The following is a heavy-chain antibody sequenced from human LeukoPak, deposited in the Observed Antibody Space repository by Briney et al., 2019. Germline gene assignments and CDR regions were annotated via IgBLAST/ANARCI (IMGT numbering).Heavy chain of an antibody. CDR3: ATHYNDFVSGMDV. Sequence: GGSPRLSCAASGFTFSSYSMNWVRQAPGKGLEWVSSISTSSSYIYYADSVKGRFTISRDNAKNSLYLQMNSLRAEDTAVYYCATHYNDFVSGMDVWGQGTTVIVSS. CDR1: GFTFSSYS. D-gene: IGHD5-24*01. V-gene: IGHV3-21*01. CDR2: ISTSSSYI. J-gene: IGHJ6*02.